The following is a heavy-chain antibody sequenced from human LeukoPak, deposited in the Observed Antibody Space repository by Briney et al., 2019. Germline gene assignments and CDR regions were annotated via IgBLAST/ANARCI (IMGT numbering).Heavy chain of an antibody. CDR3: ASTIFGVVNWFDP. J-gene: IGHJ5*02. CDR1: GGSISSGDYY. D-gene: IGHD3-3*01. Sequence: TLSLTCTVSGGSISSGDYYWSWVRQPPGTGLEWIGYIYYSGSTYYNPSLKSRVTISVDTSKNQFSLKLSSVTAADTAVYYCASTIFGVVNWFDPWGQGTLVTVSS. V-gene: IGHV4-30-4*08. CDR2: IYYSGST.